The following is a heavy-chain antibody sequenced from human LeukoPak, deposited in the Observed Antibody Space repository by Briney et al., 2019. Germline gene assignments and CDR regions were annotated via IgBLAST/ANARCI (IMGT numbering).Heavy chain of an antibody. CDR1: GCSLSGYY. D-gene: IGHD3-3*01. J-gene: IGHJ4*02. V-gene: IGHV4-59*01. CDR3: ARLETIFGVAQGFDY. Sequence: PAETLSLTCTVSGCSLSGYYWRWIRQPPGKGLEYMGYIYYTGSTNYNPSLMSGVTISVDTSKHQFSLKLSSVTAADTAVYYCARLETIFGVAQGFDYWGQGTLVTVSS. CDR2: IYYTGST.